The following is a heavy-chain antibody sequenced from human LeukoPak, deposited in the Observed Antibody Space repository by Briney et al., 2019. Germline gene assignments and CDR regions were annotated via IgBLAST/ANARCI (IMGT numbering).Heavy chain of an antibody. D-gene: IGHD3-22*01. Sequence: GGSLRLSCAASGFRFSSYAMNWVRQAPGKGLEWVSLIIGSSGDTFYADSVKGRFTISRDNSKNTLFLQMNSLRAEDTAVYYCARADYYDSSGSGHWGQGTLVTVSS. CDR3: ARADYYDSSGSGH. J-gene: IGHJ4*02. CDR2: IIGSSGDT. CDR1: GFRFSSYA. V-gene: IGHV3-23*01.